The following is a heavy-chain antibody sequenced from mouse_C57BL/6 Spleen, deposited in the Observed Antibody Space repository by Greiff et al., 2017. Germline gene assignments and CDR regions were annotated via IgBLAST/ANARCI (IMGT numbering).Heavy chain of an antibody. CDR2: IDPSDSET. D-gene: IGHD3-3*01. Sequence: QVQLQQPGAELVRPGSSVKLSCKASGYTFTSYWMHWVKQRPIQGLEWIGNIDPSDSETHYNQKFKDKATLTVDKSSSTAYMQLSSLTSEDSAVYYCARRGDVGAMDYWGQGTSVTVSS. V-gene: IGHV1-52*01. CDR3: ARRGDVGAMDY. CDR1: GYTFTSYW. J-gene: IGHJ4*01.